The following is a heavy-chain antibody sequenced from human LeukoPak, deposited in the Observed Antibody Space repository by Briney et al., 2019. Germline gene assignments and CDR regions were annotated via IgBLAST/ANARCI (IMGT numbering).Heavy chain of an antibody. D-gene: IGHD6-19*01. CDR1: GGSISSGSYY. J-gene: IGHJ4*02. CDR2: IYTSGST. V-gene: IGHV4-61*09. CDR3: ARVGGSVGWYGTIDS. Sequence: SETLSLTCTVSGGSISSGSYYWSWIRQPAGKALEWIGHIYTSGSTSYNPSLQSQVTISVDTSSHQFSLKVTSVTAADTAVYYCARVGGSVGWYGTIDSWGQGTLVTVSS.